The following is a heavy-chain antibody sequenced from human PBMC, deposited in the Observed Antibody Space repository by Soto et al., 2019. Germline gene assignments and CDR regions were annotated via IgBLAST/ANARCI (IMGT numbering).Heavy chain of an antibody. J-gene: IGHJ4*02. Sequence: GGSLRLSCAASGFTFRSSWMHWVRQAPGKGLVWVSRIDTEGSITTYADYVKGRFAISRDNAKNTLFLQMNSLRAEDTAVYYCAKGRSFDPRPYFDYWGLGTLVTVSS. CDR3: AKGRSFDPRPYFDY. V-gene: IGHV3-74*01. D-gene: IGHD3-10*01. CDR1: GFTFRSSW. CDR2: IDTEGSIT.